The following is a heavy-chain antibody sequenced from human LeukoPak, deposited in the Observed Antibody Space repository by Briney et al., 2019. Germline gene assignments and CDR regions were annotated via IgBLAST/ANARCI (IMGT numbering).Heavy chain of an antibody. Sequence: LSLTCTVSGGSISSGDYYWSWIRQPPGKGLEWIGRSKNRAQNYITQYAAFVQGRFTISRDDSKNSLYLQINTLKTEDTAVYYCARDDGGQGDYWGQGTLVTVSS. V-gene: IGHV3-72*01. CDR1: GGSISSGDYY. CDR2: SKNRAQNYIT. D-gene: IGHD2-15*01. CDR3: ARDDGGQGDY. J-gene: IGHJ4*02.